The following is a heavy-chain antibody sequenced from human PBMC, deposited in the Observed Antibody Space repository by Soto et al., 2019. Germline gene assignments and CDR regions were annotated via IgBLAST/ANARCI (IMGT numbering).Heavy chain of an antibody. J-gene: IGHJ6*02. Sequence: ASVKVSCKASGYTFTSYAMHWVRQAPGQRLEWMGWINAGNGNTKYSQKFQGRVTITRDTSASTAYMELSSLRSEDTAVYYCASSYSNYALSDYYYCGMDVWGEGTTVTVCS. D-gene: IGHD4-4*01. CDR1: GYTFTSYA. CDR2: INAGNGNT. V-gene: IGHV1-3*01. CDR3: ASSYSNYALSDYYYCGMDV.